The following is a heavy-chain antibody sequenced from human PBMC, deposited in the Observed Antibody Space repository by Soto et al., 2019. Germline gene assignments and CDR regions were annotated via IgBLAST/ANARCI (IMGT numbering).Heavy chain of an antibody. D-gene: IGHD3-22*01. V-gene: IGHV1-8*01. J-gene: IGHJ4*02. CDR2: INPTMGNT. CDR1: GYTFSSDD. Sequence: ASVKVSCKTSGYTFSSDDIHWVLQATCQLIEWMGWINPTMGNTAYGQKFQGRVTMTRDTPTRSVYRELSGLRAEDTAVYYCTRVRRDYYDDSGYIYYFDYWGQGTPVTVSS. CDR3: TRVRRDYYDDSGYIYYFDY.